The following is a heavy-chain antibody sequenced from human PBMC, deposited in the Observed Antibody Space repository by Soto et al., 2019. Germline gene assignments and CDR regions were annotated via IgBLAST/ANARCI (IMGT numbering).Heavy chain of an antibody. CDR3: ASDRAIAAAIGYYYGMEV. CDR1: GFTVSSNY. J-gene: IGHJ6*02. Sequence: VSLRLSCSASGFTVSSNYMSWVRQAPGKGLEWVSVIYSGGSTYYADSVKGRFTISRDNSKNTLYLQMNSLRAEDTAVYYCASDRAIAAAIGYYYGMEVWGQGTTVTVS. D-gene: IGHD6-13*01. V-gene: IGHV3-53*01. CDR2: IYSGGST.